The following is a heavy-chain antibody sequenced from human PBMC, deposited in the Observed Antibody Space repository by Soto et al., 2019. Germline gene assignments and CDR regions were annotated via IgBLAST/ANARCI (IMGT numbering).Heavy chain of an antibody. CDR2: ISSSGSTA. CDR1: GFTFSRFE. V-gene: IGHV3-48*03. J-gene: IGHJ4*02. D-gene: IGHD3-10*01. CDR3: TSAAWFPYLSPY. Sequence: PGGSLRLSCAASGFTFSRFELHWVRQAPGEGLEWISYISSSGSTAYYASSVEGRFTISRDNANNSVYLQMDSLRAEDTALYYCTSAAWFPYLSPYWGQGALVTVSS.